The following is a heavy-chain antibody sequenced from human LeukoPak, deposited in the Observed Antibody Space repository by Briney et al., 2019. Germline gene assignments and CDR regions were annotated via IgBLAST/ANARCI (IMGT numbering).Heavy chain of an antibody. J-gene: IGHJ6*02. V-gene: IGHV5-51*01. CDR2: IYPDDSNT. CDR3: ARHQGYLDYYYGMDV. CDR1: GYDFTTYW. D-gene: IGHD2-15*01. Sequence: GESLKISCKKSGYDFTTYWIAWVRQMPGKGLEWMGIIYPDDSNTKYSPSFQGQVTISADKSVSTAYLQWDSLKASDTAIYYCARHQGYLDYYYGMDVWGQGTPVTVSS.